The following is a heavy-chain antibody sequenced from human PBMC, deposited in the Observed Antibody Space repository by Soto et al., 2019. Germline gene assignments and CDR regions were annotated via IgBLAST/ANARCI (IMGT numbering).Heavy chain of an antibody. V-gene: IGHV4-39*07. D-gene: IGHD3-3*01. CDR1: GGSISSSSYY. Sequence: LSLTCTVSGGSISSSSYYWGWIRQPPGKGLEWIGSIYYSGSTYYNPSLKSRVTISVDTSKNQFSLKLSSVTAADTAEYYCARSLIFGVVTTRFDPWGQG. J-gene: IGHJ5*02. CDR3: ARSLIFGVVTTRFDP. CDR2: IYYSGST.